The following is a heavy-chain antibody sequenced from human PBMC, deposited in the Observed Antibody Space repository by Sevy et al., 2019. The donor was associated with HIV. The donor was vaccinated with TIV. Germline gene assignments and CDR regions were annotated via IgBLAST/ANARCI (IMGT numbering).Heavy chain of an antibody. Sequence: GGSLRLSCAASGFTVSSNYMSWVRQAPGKGLEWFSVIYSGGSTYYADSVKGRFTISIDNSKKTLYLQMNSMRALGTAVYYCAREPLTGTGSWGQGTLVTVSS. V-gene: IGHV3-53*01. CDR3: AREPLTGTGS. CDR1: GFTVSSNY. J-gene: IGHJ4*02. D-gene: IGHD1-20*01. CDR2: IYSGGST.